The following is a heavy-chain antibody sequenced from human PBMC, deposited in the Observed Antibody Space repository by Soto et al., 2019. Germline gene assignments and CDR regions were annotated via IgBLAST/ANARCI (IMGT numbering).Heavy chain of an antibody. D-gene: IGHD3-22*01. CDR1: GFTFSSYA. J-gene: IGHJ4*02. Sequence: PGGSLRLSCAASGFTFSSYAMHWVRQAPGKGLEWVAVISYDGSNKYYADSVKGRFTISRDNSKNTLYLQMNSLRAEDTAVYYCARDDGIANYYDSSTPPHPLVYWGQGTLVTVS. CDR2: ISYDGSNK. CDR3: ARDDGIANYYDSSTPPHPLVY. V-gene: IGHV3-30-3*01.